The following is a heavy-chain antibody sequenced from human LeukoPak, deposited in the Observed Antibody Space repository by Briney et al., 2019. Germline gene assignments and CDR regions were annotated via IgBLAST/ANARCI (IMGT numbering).Heavy chain of an antibody. CDR3: AKSLYCNDDCP. Sequence: SETLSLTCAVYGGSFSSFYWSWIRQSPGKGLEWIGEMSHGGGAKYNPSLKARVTISLDTSKNHFSLRLNSVTAADTAVYYWAKSLYCNDDCPWGQGTLVTVSS. CDR2: MSHGGGA. J-gene: IGHJ5*02. CDR1: GGSFSSFY. D-gene: IGHD2/OR15-2a*01. V-gene: IGHV4-34*01.